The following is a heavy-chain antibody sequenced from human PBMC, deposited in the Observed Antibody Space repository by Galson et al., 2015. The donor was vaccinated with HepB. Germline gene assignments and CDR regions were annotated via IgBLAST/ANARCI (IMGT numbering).Heavy chain of an antibody. CDR1: GFSLSTSGMC. J-gene: IGHJ6*02. D-gene: IGHD5-18*01. Sequence: PALVKPTQTLTLTCTFSGFSLSTSGMCVSWIRQPPGKALEWLARIDWDDDKYYSTSLKTRLTISKDTSKNQVVLTMTNMDPVDTATYYCARARGYSYGSYGMDVWGQGTTVTVSS. V-gene: IGHV2-70*11. CDR2: IDWDDDK. CDR3: ARARGYSYGSYGMDV.